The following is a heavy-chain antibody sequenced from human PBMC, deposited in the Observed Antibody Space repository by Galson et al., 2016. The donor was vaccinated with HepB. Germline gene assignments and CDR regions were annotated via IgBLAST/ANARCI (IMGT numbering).Heavy chain of an antibody. Sequence: SLRLSCAASGFVFSNFGLSWVRQAPGKGQEWVASISTRRTTYYSDSVQGRFTISRDDSNNTLYLQSNGLRAEDTAVYYCAKERLVRRIFDHWGQGTLLTVSS. CDR2: ISTRRTT. J-gene: IGHJ4*02. D-gene: IGHD1-1*01. V-gene: IGHV3-23*01. CDR3: AKERLVRRIFDH. CDR1: GFVFSNFG.